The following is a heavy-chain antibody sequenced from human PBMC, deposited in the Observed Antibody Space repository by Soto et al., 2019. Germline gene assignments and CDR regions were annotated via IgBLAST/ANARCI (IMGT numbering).Heavy chain of an antibody. J-gene: IGHJ6*02. V-gene: IGHV1-46*01. CDR1: GYTFTSYY. CDR2: INPSGGST. CDR3: ARVGVVFAGGMDV. Sequence: ASVKVSCKASGYTFTSYYMHWVRQAPGQGLEWMGIINPSGGSTSYAQKFQGRVTMTRDTSTSTVYMELSSLRSEDTAIYYCARVGVVFAGGMDVWGQGTTVTVSS. D-gene: IGHD6-13*01.